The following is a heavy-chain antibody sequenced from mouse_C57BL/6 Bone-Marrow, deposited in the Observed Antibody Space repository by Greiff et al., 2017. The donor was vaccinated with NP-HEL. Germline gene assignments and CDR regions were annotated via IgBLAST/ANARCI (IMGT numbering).Heavy chain of an antibody. Sequence: EVKLVESGGDLVKPGGSLKLSCAASGFTFSSYGMSWVRQTPDKRLEWVATISSGGSYTYSPDSVKGRFTISRDNAKNTLYLQMSSLKSEDTAMYYCARRGGSSPHWYFDVWGTGTTVTVSS. CDR2: ISSGGSYT. D-gene: IGHD1-1*01. V-gene: IGHV5-6*02. CDR1: GFTFSSYG. CDR3: ARRGGSSPHWYFDV. J-gene: IGHJ1*03.